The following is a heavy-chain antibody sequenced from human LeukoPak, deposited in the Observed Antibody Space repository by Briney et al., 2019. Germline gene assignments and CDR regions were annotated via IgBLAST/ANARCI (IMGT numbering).Heavy chain of an antibody. J-gene: IGHJ4*02. V-gene: IGHV3-23*01. CDR3: AKGYCSSTSCYARFDY. CDR2: ISGSGGST. D-gene: IGHD2-2*01. Sequence: GGSLRLSCAASGFTFSSYAMSWVRQAPGKGLEWVSAISGSGGSTYYADSVKGRFTISRDHSKNTLYLQMNSLRAEDTAVYYCAKGYCSSTSCYARFDYWGQGTLVTVSS. CDR1: GFTFSSYA.